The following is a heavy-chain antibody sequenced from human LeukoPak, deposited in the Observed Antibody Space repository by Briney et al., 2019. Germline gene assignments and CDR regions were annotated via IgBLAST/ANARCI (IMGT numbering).Heavy chain of an antibody. D-gene: IGHD3-10*01. CDR2: ISGSGGNT. V-gene: IGHV3-23*01. Sequence: GGSLRLSCAASGFTFSSYAMTWVRQAPGKGLEWVSGISGSGGNTYYTDSVRGRLSISRDNSKSTLYIQMNSLRAEDTAVYYCARAKPKNMVRGLIMRRESRYYFDYWGQGTLVTVSS. CDR3: ARAKPKNMVRGLIMRRESRYYFDY. CDR1: GFTFSSYA. J-gene: IGHJ4*02.